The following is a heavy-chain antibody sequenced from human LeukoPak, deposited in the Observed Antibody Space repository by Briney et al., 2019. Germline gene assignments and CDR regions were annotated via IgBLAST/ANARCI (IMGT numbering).Heavy chain of an antibody. J-gene: IGHJ4*02. CDR3: AKVPITVTRNVDY. CDR1: GFTFSNYV. V-gene: IGHV3-23*01. Sequence: GGSQRLSCAASGFTFSNYVMSWVRQAPGKGLEWVSSISGSGGNTYYADSVKGRFTISRDNSKNTLYLQMNSLRAEDTAVYYCAKVPITVTRNVDYCGQGTLVTVSS. D-gene: IGHD4-17*01. CDR2: ISGSGGNT.